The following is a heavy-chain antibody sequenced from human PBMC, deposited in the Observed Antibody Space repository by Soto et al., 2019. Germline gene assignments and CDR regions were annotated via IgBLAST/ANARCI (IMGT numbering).Heavy chain of an antibody. Sequence: EVQLLESGGGLVQPGGSLRLSCAASGFTFGSYAMSWVRQAPGKGLEWVSLISGTGDSSECANSVKGRFTISRDYSKTTVLLQMNSLRAEDTAVYFCAKDNGNYGSGSFSHWGQGTLVTVSS. CDR2: ISGTGDSS. J-gene: IGHJ4*02. CDR3: AKDNGNYGSGSFSH. V-gene: IGHV3-23*01. D-gene: IGHD3-10*01. CDR1: GFTFGSYA.